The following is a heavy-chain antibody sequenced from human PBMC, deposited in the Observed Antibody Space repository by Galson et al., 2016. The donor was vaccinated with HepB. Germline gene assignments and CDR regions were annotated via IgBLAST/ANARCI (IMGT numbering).Heavy chain of an antibody. CDR1: GFTFNTYG. D-gene: IGHD2/OR15-2a*01. J-gene: IGHJ6*02. Sequence: SLRLSCAASGFTFNTYGMHWVRQAPGKGLEWVAVIWYDGSNKYYADSVKGRFTISRDNSKNTRYLQMNGLRAEDTAVYYCAKVIGRDAYYYYGMDVWGQGTTVTASS. V-gene: IGHV3-33*06. CDR2: IWYDGSNK. CDR3: AKVIGRDAYYYYGMDV.